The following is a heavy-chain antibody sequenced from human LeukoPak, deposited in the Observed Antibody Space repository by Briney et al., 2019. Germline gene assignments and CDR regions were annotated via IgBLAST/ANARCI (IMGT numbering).Heavy chain of an antibody. CDR1: GGSFSDYF. CDR2: IDDGGNT. J-gene: IGHJ3*02. Sequence: KPSETLSLTCSVYGGSFSDYFWSWIRQSPGKGLEWIGEIDDGGNTNYNPSLMSRVIVSMEKSKKQFSLVMRSVAAADTAVYYCARFSRITWGDWGDAFDIWGQGTTVIVSS. D-gene: IGHD2-21*02. CDR3: ARFSRITWGDWGDAFDI. V-gene: IGHV4-34*01.